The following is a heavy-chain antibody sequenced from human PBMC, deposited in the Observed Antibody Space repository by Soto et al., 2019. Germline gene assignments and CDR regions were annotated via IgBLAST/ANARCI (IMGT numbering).Heavy chain of an antibody. CDR3: ARGLHSLFDY. J-gene: IGHJ4*02. V-gene: IGHV3-33*01. Sequence: QVQLVESGGGVVQPGGSLRLCCAASGFTFSNYGMHWVRQAPGKGLEWVAVIWYDGNNKYYADSVKGRFTISRDNSNNTLYVQTTSLRAEATAVYYCARGLHSLFDYWGQGTLVTVSS. D-gene: IGHD2-21*01. CDR2: IWYDGNNK. CDR1: GFTFSNYG.